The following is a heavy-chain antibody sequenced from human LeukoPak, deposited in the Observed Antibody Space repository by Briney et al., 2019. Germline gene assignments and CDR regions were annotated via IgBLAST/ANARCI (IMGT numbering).Heavy chain of an antibody. V-gene: IGHV3-33*06. CDR2: ICNDESNK. CDR3: PKDRPIDSNGYADY. CDR1: GFTFSSYG. Sequence: GGSLRPSCAASGFTFSSYGMRCVRQAPGKRLGWGAVICNDESNKYYADSVKGGFTISRDNSKNTLYLHLNSLRAEDTAGYTGPKDRPIDSNGYADYWGQGTLVTVSS. D-gene: IGHD3-22*01. J-gene: IGHJ4*02.